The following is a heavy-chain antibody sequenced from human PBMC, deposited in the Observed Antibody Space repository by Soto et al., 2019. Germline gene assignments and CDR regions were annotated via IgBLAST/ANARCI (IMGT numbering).Heavy chain of an antibody. Sequence: PGGSLRLSCAASGFTFSSYAMHWVRQAPGKGLEWVSFISCSGSYRYFADSLKGRLSISRDNGKNSLYLQMNSLRAEDTAVYYCTRSGNYYSAFFDYWGQGTLVTVSS. CDR2: ISCSGSYR. V-gene: IGHV3-21*06. CDR1: GFTFSSYA. D-gene: IGHD1-26*01. CDR3: TRSGNYYSAFFDY. J-gene: IGHJ4*01.